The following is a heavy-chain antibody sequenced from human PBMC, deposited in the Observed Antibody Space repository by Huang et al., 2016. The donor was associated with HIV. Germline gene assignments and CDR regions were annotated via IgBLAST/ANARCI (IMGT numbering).Heavy chain of an antibody. D-gene: IGHD1-26*01. Sequence: QVQLVESGGGVVQPGRSLRLSCAASGFTFNNFGMRWVRQVPGKGLEWVAVISYDGSNQYYGDSVKGRFTISRDNSKNTLYLQMNSLRAEDTAVYYCAKCARSYSLGPDAVDIWGPGTMVTVSS. CDR2: ISYDGSNQ. V-gene: IGHV3-30*18. CDR1: GFTFNNFG. CDR3: AKCARSYSLGPDAVDI. J-gene: IGHJ3*02.